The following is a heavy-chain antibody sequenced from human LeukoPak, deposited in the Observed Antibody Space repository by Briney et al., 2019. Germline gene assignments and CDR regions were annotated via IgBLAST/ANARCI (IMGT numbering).Heavy chain of an antibody. CDR2: NTGGGR. CDR3: AKDWDDYYGSGSYFDY. Sequence: GGSLRLSCAASGFTVSSYYMNWVRQAPGKELEWVSVNTGGGRYYADSVKGRFVISRDNSKNTLYLQLNSLRAEDTAVYYCAKDWDDYYGSGSYFDYWGQGTLVTVSS. J-gene: IGHJ4*02. D-gene: IGHD3-10*01. CDR1: GFTVSSYY. V-gene: IGHV3-53*05.